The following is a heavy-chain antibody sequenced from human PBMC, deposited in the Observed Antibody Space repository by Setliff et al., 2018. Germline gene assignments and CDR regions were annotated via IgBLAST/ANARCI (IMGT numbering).Heavy chain of an antibody. Sequence: VASVQVSCNASGYTFTTYAISWMRQAPGQGLEWLGWINTNTGSPSYAQGFTGRLVFSLRTSVSTEYLQISSLKAEDTAPYYCARASRFGTRVYRGYYYMDVWGKGTTVTVSS. CDR1: GYTFTTYA. J-gene: IGHJ6*03. CDR2: INTNTGSP. D-gene: IGHD3-10*01. CDR3: ARASRFGTRVYRGYYYMDV. V-gene: IGHV7-4-1*02.